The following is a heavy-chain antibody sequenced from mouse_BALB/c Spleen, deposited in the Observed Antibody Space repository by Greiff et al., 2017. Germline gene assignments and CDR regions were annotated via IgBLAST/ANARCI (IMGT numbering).Heavy chain of an antibody. D-gene: IGHD1-2*01. Sequence: VQLQESGPGLVAPSQSLSITCTVSGFSLTSYGVHWVRQPPGKGLEWLGVIWAGGSTNYNSALMSRLSISKDNSKSQVFLKMNSLQTDDTAMYYCARAGFITTPYYAMDYWGQGTSVTVSS. CDR2: IWAGGST. J-gene: IGHJ4*01. CDR3: ARAGFITTPYYAMDY. V-gene: IGHV2-9*02. CDR1: GFSLTSYG.